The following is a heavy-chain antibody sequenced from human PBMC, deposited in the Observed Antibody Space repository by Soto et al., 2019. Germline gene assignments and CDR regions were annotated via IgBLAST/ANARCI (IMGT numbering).Heavy chain of an antibody. D-gene: IGHD2-8*02. V-gene: IGHV3-11*01. J-gene: IGHJ6*02. Sequence: PGGSLRLSCAASEFSFSDYYMTWVRQAPGRGLEWVSYINSRATTVYYADSVKGRFTMSRDNAKKSLYLQMNSLRVEDTAVYYCARARPDIVQVLRETPGYYGMDVRGQGTTVTVSS. CDR1: EFSFSDYY. CDR3: ARARPDIVQVLRETPGYYGMDV. CDR2: INSRATTV.